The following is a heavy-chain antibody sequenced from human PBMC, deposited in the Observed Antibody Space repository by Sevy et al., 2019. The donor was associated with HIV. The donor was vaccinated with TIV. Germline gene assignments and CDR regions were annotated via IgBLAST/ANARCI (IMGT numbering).Heavy chain of an antibody. J-gene: IGHJ3*02. CDR3: ARDRSLYSGLENDAFDI. CDR2: ISSSSSYI. D-gene: IGHD6-19*01. V-gene: IGHV3-21*01. Sequence: GGSLRLSCAASGFTFSSYSMNWVRQAPGKGLEWVSSISSSSSYIYYADSVKGRFTISRDNAKNSLYLQMNSLRAEDTAVYYCARDRSLYSGLENDAFDIWGQGTMVTVS. CDR1: GFTFSSYS.